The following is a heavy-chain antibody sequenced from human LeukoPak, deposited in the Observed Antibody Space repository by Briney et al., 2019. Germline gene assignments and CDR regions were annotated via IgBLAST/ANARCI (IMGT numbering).Heavy chain of an antibody. V-gene: IGHV4-59*01. CDR1: GGSISSYY. Sequence: SETLSLTCTVSGGSISSYYWSWIRQPPGKGLEWIGYIYYSGSTNYNPSLKSRVTISVDTSKNQFSLKLSSVTAADTAVYYCASGPYSRYDSRNDAFDIWGQGTMVTVSS. CDR2: IYYSGST. J-gene: IGHJ3*02. D-gene: IGHD5-12*01. CDR3: ASGPYSRYDSRNDAFDI.